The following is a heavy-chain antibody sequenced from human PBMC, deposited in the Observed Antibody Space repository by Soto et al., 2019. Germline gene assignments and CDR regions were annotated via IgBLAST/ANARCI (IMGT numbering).Heavy chain of an antibody. D-gene: IGHD2-2*01. CDR3: AKSVPSGILKKNWFDP. CDR1: GLIFSSYG. Sequence: PGGSLRLSCAASGLIFSSYGMSWVRQAPGKGLEWVSGISASGGSIYYADSVKGRFTISRDNSGNTLYLQMNSLRAEDTAVYYCAKSVPSGILKKNWFDPWGQGTLVTVSS. V-gene: IGHV3-23*01. CDR2: ISASGGSI. J-gene: IGHJ5*02.